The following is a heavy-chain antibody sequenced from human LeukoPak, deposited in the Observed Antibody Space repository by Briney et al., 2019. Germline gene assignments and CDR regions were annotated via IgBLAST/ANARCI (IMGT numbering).Heavy chain of an antibody. Sequence: RGESLKISCKGSGYSFTSYWIGWVRQMPGKGLEWMGIIYPGDSDTRYSPSLQGQVTISADKSISTAYLQWSSLKASDTAMYYCARHSTFDCSSTSCYYDYWGQGTLVTVSS. CDR2: IYPGDSDT. V-gene: IGHV5-51*01. J-gene: IGHJ4*02. CDR1: GYSFTSYW. CDR3: ARHSTFDCSSTSCYYDY. D-gene: IGHD2-2*01.